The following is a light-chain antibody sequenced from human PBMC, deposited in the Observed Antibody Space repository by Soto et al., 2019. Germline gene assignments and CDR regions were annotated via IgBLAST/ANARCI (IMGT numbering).Light chain of an antibody. CDR3: QQLNSYPRT. V-gene: IGKV1-9*01. Sequence: DIQLTQSPSFLSASVGDRGTITCRASQGISSYLAWYQQKPGKAPKLLIYAASTLQSGVPSRFSGSGSGTEFTLTISSLQPEDFETYYCQQLNSYPRTFGGGTKVEIK. CDR2: AAS. CDR1: QGISSY. J-gene: IGKJ4*01.